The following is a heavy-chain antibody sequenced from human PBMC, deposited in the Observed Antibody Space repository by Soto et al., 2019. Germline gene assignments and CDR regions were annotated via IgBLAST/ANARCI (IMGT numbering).Heavy chain of an antibody. J-gene: IGHJ5*02. CDR3: ARDGRQAGTSFFDP. V-gene: IGHV4-30-4*01. D-gene: IGHD2-2*01. CDR1: GGSISSGDYY. CDR2: IYYSGST. Sequence: QVQLQESGPGLVKPSQTLSLTCTVSGGSISSGDYYWSWIRQPPGKGLEWIGYIYYSGSTYYNPSLKSRVTMSVDTSKNQFSLKLSSVTAADPAVYYCARDGRQAGTSFFDPWGQGTLVTVSS.